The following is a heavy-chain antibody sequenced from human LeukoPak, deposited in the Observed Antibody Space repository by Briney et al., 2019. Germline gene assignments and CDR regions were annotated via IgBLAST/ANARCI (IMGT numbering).Heavy chain of an antibody. CDR2: ISSSDGST. J-gene: IGHJ4*02. CDR3: AKLYSSTWYFFDY. Sequence: GGSLRLSCAASGFTLSSYAMSWVRQAPGKGLEWVSTISSSDGSTYYADSVKGRFTISRDNSKNTLYLQMNSLRAEDTVVYYCAKLYSSTWYFFDYWGQGTLVTVSS. V-gene: IGHV3-23*01. CDR1: GFTLSSYA. D-gene: IGHD6-13*01.